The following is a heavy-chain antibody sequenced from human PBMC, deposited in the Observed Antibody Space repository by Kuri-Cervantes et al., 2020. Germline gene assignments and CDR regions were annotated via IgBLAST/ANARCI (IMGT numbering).Heavy chain of an antibody. CDR1: GYTFTYRY. Sequence: SVKVSCKASGYTFTYRYLHWVRQAPGQALEWIGWITPFNGNTNYAQKFQDRVTITRDRSMSTAYMELSSLRSEDTAVYYCARNYYYDSSGGGDAFDIWGQGTMVTVSS. CDR3: ARNYYYDSSGGGDAFDI. CDR2: ITPFNGNT. J-gene: IGHJ3*02. V-gene: IGHV1-45*02. D-gene: IGHD3-22*01.